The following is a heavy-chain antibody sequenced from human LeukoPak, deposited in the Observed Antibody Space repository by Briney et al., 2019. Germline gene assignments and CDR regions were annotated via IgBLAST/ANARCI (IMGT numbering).Heavy chain of an antibody. CDR2: INPNSGGT. D-gene: IGHD6-19*01. CDR1: GYTFTGHY. J-gene: IGHJ6*03. V-gene: IGHV1-2*02. Sequence: ASVKVSCKASGYTFTGHYMHWVRQAPGQGLEWMGWINPNSGGTNYAQKFQGRVTMTRDTSISTAYMELSRLRSDDTAVYYCARGEAVAGIYYYYYYMDVWGKGTTVTVSS. CDR3: ARGEAVAGIYYYYYYMDV.